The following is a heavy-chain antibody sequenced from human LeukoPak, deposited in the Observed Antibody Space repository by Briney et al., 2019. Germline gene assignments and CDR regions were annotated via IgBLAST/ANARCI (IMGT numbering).Heavy chain of an antibody. V-gene: IGHV3-48*02. CDR3: ARESYWGSSAKGFDY. CDR1: AFTFSGYT. D-gene: IGHD7-27*01. Sequence: GGSLRLSCAASAFTFSGYTMNWFRQAPGKGLEWVSYISSSSSNIYYADSVKGRFTISRDNAKNSMYLQMNSLRDEDTAVYYCARESYWGSSAKGFDYWGQGTLVTVSS. J-gene: IGHJ4*02. CDR2: ISSSSSNI.